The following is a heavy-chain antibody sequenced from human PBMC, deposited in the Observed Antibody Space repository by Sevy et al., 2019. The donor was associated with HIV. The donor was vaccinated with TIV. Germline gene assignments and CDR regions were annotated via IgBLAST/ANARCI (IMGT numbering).Heavy chain of an antibody. Sequence: GGSLRLSCAASGFTFSSYGMHWVRQAPGKGLEWVAFIRYDGSNKYYADSVKGRFTISRDNSKNTLYLQMNSLRAEDTALYYCAKRYCSSTSCPPTNYGMDVWGQGTTVTVSS. CDR2: IRYDGSNK. V-gene: IGHV3-30*02. CDR3: AKRYCSSTSCPPTNYGMDV. CDR1: GFTFSSYG. J-gene: IGHJ6*02. D-gene: IGHD2-2*01.